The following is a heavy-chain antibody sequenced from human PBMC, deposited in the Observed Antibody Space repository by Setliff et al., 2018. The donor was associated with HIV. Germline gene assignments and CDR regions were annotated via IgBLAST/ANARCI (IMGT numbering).Heavy chain of an antibody. Sequence: RLSCAASGFTFHTYTINWVRQAPGKGLEWVSYISSSSITTYYADSAKGRFIVSRDNAKSTLFLQMNSLRAEDTAMYYCARTVDYKGLDTWGQGTMVTVSS. D-gene: IGHD4-4*01. CDR3: ARTVDYKGLDT. CDR2: ISSSSITT. J-gene: IGHJ3*02. CDR1: GFTFHTYT. V-gene: IGHV3-48*01.